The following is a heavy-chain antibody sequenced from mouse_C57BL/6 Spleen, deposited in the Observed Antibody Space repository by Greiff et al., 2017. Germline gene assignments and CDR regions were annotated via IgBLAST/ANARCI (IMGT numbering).Heavy chain of an antibody. CDR1: GFTFSSYA. CDR2: ISDGGSYT. J-gene: IGHJ2*01. CDR3: AREEKGTAQAYFDY. Sequence: DVMLVESGGGLVKPGGSLKLSCAASGFTFSSYAMSWVRQTPEKRLEWVATISDGGSYTYYPDNVKGRFTISRDNAKNNLYLQMSHLKSEDTAMYYCAREEKGTAQAYFDYWGQGTTLTVSS. V-gene: IGHV5-4*01. D-gene: IGHD3-2*02.